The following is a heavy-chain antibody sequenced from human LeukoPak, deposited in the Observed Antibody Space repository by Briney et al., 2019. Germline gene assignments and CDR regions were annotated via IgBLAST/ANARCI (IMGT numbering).Heavy chain of an antibody. V-gene: IGHV3-33*06. CDR2: IWYDGSNK. Sequence: QPGRSLRLSCAASGFTFSSYGMHWVRQAPGKGLEWVAVIWYDGSNKYYADSVKGRFTISSDNSKNTLYLQMNSLRAEDTAVYYCAKEKDWGTGGFDYWGQGTLVTVSS. CDR3: AKEKDWGTGGFDY. CDR1: GFTFSSYG. D-gene: IGHD3-16*01. J-gene: IGHJ4*02.